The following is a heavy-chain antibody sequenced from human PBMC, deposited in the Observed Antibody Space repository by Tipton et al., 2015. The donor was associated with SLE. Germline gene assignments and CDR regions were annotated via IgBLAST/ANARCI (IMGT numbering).Heavy chain of an antibody. D-gene: IGHD5/OR15-5a*01. V-gene: IGHV4-59*01. J-gene: IGHJ5*02. CDR2: VFYSAST. CDR1: GGSISTYY. CDR3: ARGGLRRSWFDP. Sequence: TLSLTCTVSGGSISTYYWTWIRQSPEKGLEWIGYVFYSASTNYNPSLESRVTISLDTSNNQFSLRLNSVTPADTALYYCARGGLRRSWFDPWGQGTLVTVSS.